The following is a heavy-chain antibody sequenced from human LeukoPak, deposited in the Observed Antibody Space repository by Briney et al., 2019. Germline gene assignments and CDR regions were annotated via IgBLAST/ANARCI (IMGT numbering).Heavy chain of an antibody. CDR3: ARDILTKQAYSGYDN. Sequence: GVSLRLSCAASGFTFSSYSMNWVRQAPGKGLEWVSYISSSSNTIYYADSVKGRFTISRDNAKNSLYLQMNSLRDEDTAVYYCARDILTKQAYSGYDNWGQGTLVTVSS. V-gene: IGHV3-48*02. J-gene: IGHJ4*02. CDR2: ISSSSNTI. D-gene: IGHD5-12*01. CDR1: GFTFSSYS.